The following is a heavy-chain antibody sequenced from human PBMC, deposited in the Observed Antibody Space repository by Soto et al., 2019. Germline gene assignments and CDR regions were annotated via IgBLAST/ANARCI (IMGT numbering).Heavy chain of an antibody. J-gene: IGHJ3*02. CDR1: GFTFNNYA. CDR2: ISRSSSTI. D-gene: IGHD5-12*01. V-gene: IGHV3-23*01. Sequence: PGGSLRLSCAASGFTFNNYAMIWVRQAPGKGLEWVSYISRSSSTIFYADSVKGRFIISRDNSRNTLYVQMNSLRVEDTAVYYCAREGGRDGYNFDPAFDIWGQGTMVTVSS. CDR3: AREGGRDGYNFDPAFDI.